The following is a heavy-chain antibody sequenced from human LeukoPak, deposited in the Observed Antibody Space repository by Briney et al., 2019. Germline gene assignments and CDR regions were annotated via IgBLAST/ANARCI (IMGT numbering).Heavy chain of an antibody. J-gene: IGHJ3*02. CDR2: ISGDGGST. Sequence: GGSLRLSCAASGFTFDEYAMHWVRQAPGKGLEWGSVISGDGGSTYYADSVKGRFTISRDNSKNSLYVQMNSLRTEDTAFYYCVVRGSGSYLSHHDAFDIWGQGTMVTVSS. D-gene: IGHD3-10*01. CDR1: GFTFDEYA. V-gene: IGHV3-43*02. CDR3: VVRGSGSYLSHHDAFDI.